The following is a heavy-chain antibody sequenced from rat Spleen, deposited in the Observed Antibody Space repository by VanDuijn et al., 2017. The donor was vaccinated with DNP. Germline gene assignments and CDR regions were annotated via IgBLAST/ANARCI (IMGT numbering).Heavy chain of an antibody. J-gene: IGHJ1*01. V-gene: IGHV3-1*01. CDR1: GYSITSNY. CDR3: ARGLNYGGYSYSWYFDF. CDR2: ISYSGST. D-gene: IGHD1-11*01. Sequence: EVQLQESGPGLVKPSQSLSLTCSVTGYSITSNYWGWIRKFPGNKMEWMGYISYSGSTGYNPFLKSRISSTRDTSKNQFFLQLNSVTTEDIATYYCARGLNYGGYSYSWYFDFWGPGTMVTVSS.